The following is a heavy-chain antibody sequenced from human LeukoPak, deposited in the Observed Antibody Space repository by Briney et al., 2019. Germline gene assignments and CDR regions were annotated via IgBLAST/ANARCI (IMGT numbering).Heavy chain of an antibody. CDR1: GFTLSSYD. J-gene: IGHJ4*02. CDR2: ISGSDNTI. V-gene: IGHV3-48*03. CDR3: DSAYGGLLDY. D-gene: IGHD5-12*01. Sequence: PGGSLRLSCAASGFTLSSYDMNWLRQAPGKGLEWVSYISGSDNTIYYADSVKGRFTISRDNTKNSLYMKMNSLRAEDTAVYYCDSAYGGLLDYWGQGTLVTVSS.